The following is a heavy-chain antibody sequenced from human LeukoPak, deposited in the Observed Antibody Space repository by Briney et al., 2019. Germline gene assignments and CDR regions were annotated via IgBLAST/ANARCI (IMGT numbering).Heavy chain of an antibody. D-gene: IGHD2-15*01. Sequence: GGSLRLSCAASGLTFSSYGMHWVRQAPGKGLEWVAVISYDGSNKYYADSVKGRFTISRDNSKNTLYLQMNSLRAEDTAVYYCANGYDYSYPEFDYWGQGTLVTVSS. V-gene: IGHV3-30*18. CDR1: GLTFSSYG. CDR3: ANGYDYSYPEFDY. CDR2: ISYDGSNK. J-gene: IGHJ4*02.